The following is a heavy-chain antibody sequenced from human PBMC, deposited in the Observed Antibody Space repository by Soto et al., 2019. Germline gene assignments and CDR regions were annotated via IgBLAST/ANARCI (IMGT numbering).Heavy chain of an antibody. D-gene: IGHD3-10*01. CDR2: INHSGST. CDR3: ARGGVRGVIPPHFDY. V-gene: IGHV4-34*01. Sequence: QVQLQQWGAGLLKPSETLSLTCAVYGGSFSGYYWSWIRQPPGKGLEWIGEINHSGSTNYNPSLKSRVTISVDTSKNQFSLKLCSVTAADTAVYYCARGGVRGVIPPHFDYWGQGTLVTVSS. J-gene: IGHJ4*02. CDR1: GGSFSGYY.